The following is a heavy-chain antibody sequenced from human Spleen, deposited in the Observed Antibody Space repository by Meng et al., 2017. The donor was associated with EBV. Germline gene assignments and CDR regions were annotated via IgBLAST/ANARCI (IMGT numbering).Heavy chain of an antibody. Sequence: QITLKESGPTLVKPTQTLTLTCTFSGFSLTTNGVGVGWIRQPPGKALEWLGVVYWDDDKRYSPSLKRRLTITKDTSKNQVILTMTNMDPTDTGTYYCAHWGEQLVLYWGQGTLVTVSS. CDR2: VYWDDDK. D-gene: IGHD6-6*01. CDR3: AHWGEQLVLY. CDR1: GFSLTTNGVG. J-gene: IGHJ4*02. V-gene: IGHV2-5*02.